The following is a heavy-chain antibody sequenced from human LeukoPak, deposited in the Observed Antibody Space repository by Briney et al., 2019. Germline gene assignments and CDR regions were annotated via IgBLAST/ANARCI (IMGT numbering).Heavy chain of an antibody. CDR1: GFTFSSYT. J-gene: IGHJ4*02. CDR2: ISSSSTFI. D-gene: IGHD3-3*01. CDR3: NTIFGVVKRFDY. Sequence: PGGSLRLSCAASGFTFSSYTMNWVRQAPGKGLEWVSSISSSSTFIYYADSVKGRFTISRDNAKNSLYLQMNNLRAEDTAVYYCNTIFGVVKRFDYWGQGTLVTVSS. V-gene: IGHV3-21*01.